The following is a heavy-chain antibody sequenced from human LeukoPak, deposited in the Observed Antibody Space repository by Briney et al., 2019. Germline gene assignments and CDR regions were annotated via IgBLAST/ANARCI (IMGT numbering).Heavy chain of an antibody. J-gene: IGHJ4*02. V-gene: IGHV4-61*01. CDR3: ARAAYSGSYHSDY. CDR1: GGSVNSGSYY. CDR2: IYYSGST. Sequence: SETLSLTCTVSGGSVNSGSYYWNWIRQPPGKGLGWIGYIYYSGSTNYNPSLKSRVTISVDTSKNQFSLKLSSVTAADTAVYYCARAAYSGSYHSDYWGQGTLVTVSS. D-gene: IGHD1-26*01.